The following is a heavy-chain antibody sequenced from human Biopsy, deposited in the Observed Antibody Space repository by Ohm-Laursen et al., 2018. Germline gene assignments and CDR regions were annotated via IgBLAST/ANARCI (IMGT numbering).Heavy chain of an antibody. V-gene: IGHV3-73*01. J-gene: IGHJ4*02. CDR2: IKKKSNNDAT. D-gene: IGHD5-12*01. CDR3: TRSAGYGYDY. CDR1: GFNLSAFA. Sequence: SLRLSCAASGFNLSAFALHWVRQASGRGLEWVGRIKKKSNNDATAYAASMKGRFIIFRDDSKSTSFLQMNSLKIEDTAVYFCTRSAGYGYDYWGQGILVTVSS.